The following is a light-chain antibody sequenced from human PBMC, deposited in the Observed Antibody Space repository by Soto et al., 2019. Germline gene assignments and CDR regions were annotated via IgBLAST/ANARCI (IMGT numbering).Light chain of an antibody. CDR2: GAS. J-gene: IGKJ1*01. CDR1: QSLRSS. V-gene: IGKV3-15*01. Sequence: VMTHSPPTLSVSPEERATLSCRASQSLRSSLAWYQQKPGQAPRLLIYGASTRATGIPARFSGSGSGTEFTLTISSLQSEDFAVYFCQQYNIWPQTFGQGAKVDIK. CDR3: QQYNIWPQT.